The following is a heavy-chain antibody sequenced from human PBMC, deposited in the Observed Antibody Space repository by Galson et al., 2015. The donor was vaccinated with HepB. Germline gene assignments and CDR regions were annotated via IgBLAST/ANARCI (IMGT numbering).Heavy chain of an antibody. Sequence: SETLSLTCTVSGGSISSSSYYWGWIRQPPGKGLEWIGSIYYSGSTYYNPSLKSRVTISVDTSKNEFSLKLSSVTAADTALYYCAIFLVAAGAFDYWGPGTPVTVSS. CDR2: IYYSGST. J-gene: IGHJ4*02. CDR1: GGSISSSSYY. D-gene: IGHD6-13*01. CDR3: AIFLVAAGAFDY. V-gene: IGHV4-39*01.